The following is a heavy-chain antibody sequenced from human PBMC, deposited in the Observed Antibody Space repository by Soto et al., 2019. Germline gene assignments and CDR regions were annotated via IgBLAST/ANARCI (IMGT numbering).Heavy chain of an antibody. J-gene: IGHJ4*02. D-gene: IGHD6-13*01. V-gene: IGHV3-74*01. CDR2: ISSDGTTT. CDR1: GFTFDRHW. CDR3: ASPAYSTPAGLEEPFDY. Sequence: EVQLVESGGGLVQPGGSLRLSCAASGFTFDRHWMHWLHQGPGKELVWVSRISSDGTTTNYVDSVKGRFTISRDNAKNTLYLQMNSLRVDDTAIYYCASPAYSTPAGLEEPFDYWGPGTLVTVSS.